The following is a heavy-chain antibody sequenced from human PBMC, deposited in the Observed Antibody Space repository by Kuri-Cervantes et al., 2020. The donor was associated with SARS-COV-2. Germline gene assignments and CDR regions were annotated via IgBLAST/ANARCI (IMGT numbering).Heavy chain of an antibody. CDR1: GYIFTSYC. CDR2: IYPGDSDT. Sequence: GGSLRLSCKGSGYIFTSYCIGWVRQMRGKGLEWMGIIYPGDSDTRYSPSFQGQVTISADKSISTAYLQWSSLKASDTAMYYCARQNCSSTSCYTGPQGWFDPWGQGTLVTVSS. V-gene: IGHV5-51*01. J-gene: IGHJ5*02. D-gene: IGHD2-2*02. CDR3: ARQNCSSTSCYTGPQGWFDP.